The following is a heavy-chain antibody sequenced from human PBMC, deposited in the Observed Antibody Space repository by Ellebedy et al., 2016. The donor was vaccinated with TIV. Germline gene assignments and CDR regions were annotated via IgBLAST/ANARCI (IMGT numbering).Heavy chain of an antibody. D-gene: IGHD6-19*01. CDR2: IYHSGST. CDR3: ARALGGSSGWYGNWFDP. J-gene: IGHJ5*02. V-gene: IGHV4-38-2*02. CDR1: GYSISSGYY. Sequence: SETLSLTXTVSGYSISSGYYWGWIRQPPGKGLEWIGSIYHSGSTYYNPSLKSRVTISVDTSKNQFSLKLSSVTAADTAVYYCARALGGSSGWYGNWFDPWGQGTLVTVSS.